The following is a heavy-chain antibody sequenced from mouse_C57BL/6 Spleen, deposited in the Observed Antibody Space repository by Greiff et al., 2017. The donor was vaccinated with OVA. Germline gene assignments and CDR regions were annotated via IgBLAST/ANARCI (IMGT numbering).Heavy chain of an antibody. CDR3: ARENYGSRRGFAC. Sequence: FQLQQSGPELVKPGASVKISCKASGYAFSSSWMNWVKQRPGKGLEWIGRIYPGDGDTNYNGKFKGKATLTADKSSSTAYMQLSSLTSEDSAVYFCARENYGSRRGFACWGQGTLVTVSA. D-gene: IGHD1-1*01. J-gene: IGHJ3*01. V-gene: IGHV1-82*01. CDR1: GYAFSSSW. CDR2: IYPGDGDT.